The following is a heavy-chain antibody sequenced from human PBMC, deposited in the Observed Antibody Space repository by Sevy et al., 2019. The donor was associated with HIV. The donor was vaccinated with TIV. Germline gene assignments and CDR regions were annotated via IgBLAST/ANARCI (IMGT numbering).Heavy chain of an antibody. Sequence: GGFLRLSCAASGFTFSAYWMNWVRQAPGKGLEWMANIKSDGSDKQYVDSVEGRFTISRDNAKNSLYLQMNSLRVEDTAVYYCAQETVGRFDSWGQGTLVTVSS. V-gene: IGHV3-7*01. CDR2: IKSDGSDK. CDR1: GFTFSAYW. D-gene: IGHD3-16*01. J-gene: IGHJ4*02. CDR3: AQETVGRFDS.